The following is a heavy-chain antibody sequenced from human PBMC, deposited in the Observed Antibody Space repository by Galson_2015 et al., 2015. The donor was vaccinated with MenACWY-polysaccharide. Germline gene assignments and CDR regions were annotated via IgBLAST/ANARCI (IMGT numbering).Heavy chain of an antibody. J-gene: IGHJ4*02. CDR3: TRGSQYGANYGGD. CDR2: TLRDGSST. V-gene: IGHV3-74*01. D-gene: IGHD4/OR15-4a*01. CDR1: GVTVKSSW. Sequence: SLRIACEASGVTVKSSWMYWIHQAPGKGLVWVPGTLRDGSSTSYADSVRGRFTISSDNAKNMLHLHMNGLRGEDTAVYYCTRGSQYGANYGGDWGQGTLVTVSS.